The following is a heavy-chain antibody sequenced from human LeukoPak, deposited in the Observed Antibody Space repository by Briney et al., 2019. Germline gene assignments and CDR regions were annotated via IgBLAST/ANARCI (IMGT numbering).Heavy chain of an antibody. CDR2: IYYSGST. CDR3: ARGFSLVAARPYYFDY. D-gene: IGHD6-6*01. J-gene: IGHJ4*02. V-gene: IGHV4-59*01. CDR1: GGSISSYY. Sequence: SETLSLTCTVSGGSISSYYWSWIRQPPGKGLEWIGYIYYSGSTNYNPSLKSRVTISVDTSKNQFSLKLSSVTAADTAVYYCARGFSLVAARPYYFDYWGQGTLVTVSS.